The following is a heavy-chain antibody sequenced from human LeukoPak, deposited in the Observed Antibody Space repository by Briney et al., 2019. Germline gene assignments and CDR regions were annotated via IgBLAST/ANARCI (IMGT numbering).Heavy chain of an antibody. CDR3: ARERYCSSTSCYASFDY. J-gene: IGHJ4*02. D-gene: IGHD2-2*01. CDR2: ISAYNGNT. CDR1: GYTFTSYG. Sequence: ASVKVSCKASGYTFTSYGISWVRQAPGQGLEWMGWISAYNGNTNYAQKLQGRVTMTRDTSISTAYMELSRLRSDDTAVYYCARERYCSSTSCYASFDYWGQGTLVTVSS. V-gene: IGHV1-18*01.